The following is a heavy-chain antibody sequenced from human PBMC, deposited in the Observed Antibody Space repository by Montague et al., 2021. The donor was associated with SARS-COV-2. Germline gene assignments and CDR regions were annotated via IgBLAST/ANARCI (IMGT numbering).Heavy chain of an antibody. CDR1: GFSFSNSA. Sequence: PRLSCAASGFSFSNSAMNWVRQASGKGLEWVSGSSGSDGGTHYADSVKGRFTISRDNSKNVLYLQMNSLRAEDTALYYCAKDSYYYGLGYGMDVWGQGTTVTVSS. J-gene: IGHJ6*02. CDR3: AKDSYYYGLGYGMDV. V-gene: IGHV3-23*01. D-gene: IGHD3-10*01. CDR2: SSGSDGGT.